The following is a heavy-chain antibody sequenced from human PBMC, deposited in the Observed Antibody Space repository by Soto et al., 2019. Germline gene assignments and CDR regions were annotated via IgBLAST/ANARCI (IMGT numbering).Heavy chain of an antibody. Sequence: QVQLVESGGGVVQPGRSLRLSCAASGFTFSSYAMHWVRQAPGKGLEWVAVISYDGSNKYYADSVKGRFTISRDNSKNTLYLQMNSLRAEDTAVYYCANIAAAVYAPWGQGTLVTVSS. CDR2: ISYDGSNK. CDR1: GFTFSSYA. V-gene: IGHV3-30-3*01. D-gene: IGHD6-13*01. J-gene: IGHJ5*02. CDR3: ANIAAAVYAP.